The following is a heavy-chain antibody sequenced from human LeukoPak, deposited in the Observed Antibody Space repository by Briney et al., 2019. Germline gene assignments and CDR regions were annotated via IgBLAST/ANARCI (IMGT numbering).Heavy chain of an antibody. J-gene: IGHJ5*02. Sequence: SETLSLTCTVSGGSISSGGHYWSWIRQHPGKGLEWIGYIYYSGNTYYSPSLKSRVTMSVDTSKNQFSLKLSSVTAADTAVYYCARVAMGWFDPWGQGTLVTVSS. CDR3: ARVAMGWFDP. CDR2: IYYSGNT. V-gene: IGHV4-30-4*01. CDR1: GGSISSGGHY.